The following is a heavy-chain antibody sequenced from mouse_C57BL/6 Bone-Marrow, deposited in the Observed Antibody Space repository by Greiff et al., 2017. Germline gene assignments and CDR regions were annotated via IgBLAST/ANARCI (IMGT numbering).Heavy chain of an antibody. J-gene: IGHJ2*01. CDR3: ARRRRGGPVLDY. Sequence: QVQLQQSGAELARPGASVTLSCKASGSTFTSSGISWVKQRTGQGLEWIGEIYPRSGTTYYNEKFKGKATLTADKSSSTAYMELRSLTSEDSAVYFCARRRRGGPVLDYWGQGTTLTVSS. V-gene: IGHV1-81*01. CDR2: IYPRSGTT. CDR1: GSTFTSSG.